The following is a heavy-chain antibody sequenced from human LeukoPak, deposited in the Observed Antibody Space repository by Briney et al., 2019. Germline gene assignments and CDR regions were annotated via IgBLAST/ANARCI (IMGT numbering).Heavy chain of an antibody. Sequence: GGSLRLSCAASGFTFSSYAMSWVRQAPERGLEWVSTISPGGGTTYYADPVKGRFTISRDNSRNTLFVQMNSLSAEDTAVYYCAKVRSGSSNWALRIFDNWGQGTLVAVSS. V-gene: IGHV3-23*01. J-gene: IGHJ4*02. D-gene: IGHD4-11*01. CDR3: AKVRSGSSNWALRIFDN. CDR2: ISPGGGTT. CDR1: GFTFSSYA.